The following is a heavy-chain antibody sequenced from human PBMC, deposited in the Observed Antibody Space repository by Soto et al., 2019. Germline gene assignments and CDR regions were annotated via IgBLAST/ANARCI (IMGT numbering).Heavy chain of an antibody. V-gene: IGHV3-30*18. D-gene: IGHD1-26*01. Sequence: GGSLRLSCAASGFTFSSYGMHWVRQAPGKGLEWVAVISYDGSNKYYADSVKGRFTISRDNSKNTLYLQMNSLRAEDTAVYYCAKDRVAQFSGSYFDYWGQGTLVIVSS. CDR3: AKDRVAQFSGSYFDY. CDR1: GFTFSSYG. J-gene: IGHJ4*02. CDR2: ISYDGSNK.